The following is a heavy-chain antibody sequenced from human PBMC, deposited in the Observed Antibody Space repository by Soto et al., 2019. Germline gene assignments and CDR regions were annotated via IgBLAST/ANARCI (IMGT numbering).Heavy chain of an antibody. Sequence: GGSLRLSCAASGFTFSSYAMSWVRQAPGKGLEWVSAISGSGGSTYYADSVKGRFTISRDNSKNTLYLQMNSLRAEDTAVYYCAKEPDLSAIFGVVIDYWGQGTLVTVSS. CDR3: AKEPDLSAIFGVVIDY. J-gene: IGHJ4*02. V-gene: IGHV3-23*01. CDR2: ISGSGGST. D-gene: IGHD3-3*01. CDR1: GFTFSSYA.